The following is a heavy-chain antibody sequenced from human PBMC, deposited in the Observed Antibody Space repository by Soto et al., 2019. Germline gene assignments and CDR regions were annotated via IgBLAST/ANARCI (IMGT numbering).Heavy chain of an antibody. D-gene: IGHD3-22*01. V-gene: IGHV3-49*03. CDR1: GFTFGDYA. CDR2: IRSKAYGGTT. CDR3: TDGLDSSGYGSYY. J-gene: IGHJ4*02. Sequence: GGSLRLSCTTSGFTFGDYAVSWFRQAPGKGLECVGFIRSKAYGGTTEYAASVKGRFTISRDDSKSIAYLQMNSLKTEDTAVYYCTDGLDSSGYGSYYWGQGTLVTVSS.